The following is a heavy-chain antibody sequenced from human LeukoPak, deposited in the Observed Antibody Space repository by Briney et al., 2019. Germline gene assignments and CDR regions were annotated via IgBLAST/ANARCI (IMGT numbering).Heavy chain of an antibody. J-gene: IGHJ6*03. Sequence: SETLSLTCAVYGGSFSGYYWSWIRQPPGKGLEWIGEINHSGSTNYNPSLKSRVTISVDTSKNQFSLKLSSVTAANTAVYYCARHGCSSTSCYFYYYYMDVWGKGTTVTISS. CDR1: GGSFSGYY. CDR2: INHSGST. V-gene: IGHV4-34*01. D-gene: IGHD2-2*01. CDR3: ARHGCSSTSCYFYYYYMDV.